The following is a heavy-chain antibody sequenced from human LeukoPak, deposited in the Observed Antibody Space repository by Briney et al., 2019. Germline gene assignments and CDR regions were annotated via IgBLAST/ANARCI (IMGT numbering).Heavy chain of an antibody. J-gene: IGHJ4*02. CDR1: GFTFDDYA. CDR3: AKDIVDTAMALVFDY. V-gene: IGHV3-9*01. CDR2: ISWNSGSI. D-gene: IGHD5-18*01. Sequence: GGSLRLSCAASGFTFDDYAMHWVRQAPGKGLEWVSGISWNSGSIGYADSVKGRFTISRDNAKNSLYLQMNSLRAEDTALYYCAKDIVDTAMALVFDYWGQGTLVTVSS.